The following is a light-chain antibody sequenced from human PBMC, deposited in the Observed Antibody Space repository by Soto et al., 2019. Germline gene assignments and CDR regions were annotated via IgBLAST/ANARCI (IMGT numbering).Light chain of an antibody. J-gene: IGLJ1*01. CDR2: GNS. CDR1: SSNIGAGYD. V-gene: IGLV1-40*01. CDR3: QSNDRSLSGYV. Sequence: QSALTQPPSGSGAPGQRVTISCTGSSSNIGAGYDVQWYQQLPGTVPKLLMSGNSNRPSGVPDRFSGSKSGTSASLVITGLRVEEEAIYYCQSNDRSLSGYVCGPGTKVPVL.